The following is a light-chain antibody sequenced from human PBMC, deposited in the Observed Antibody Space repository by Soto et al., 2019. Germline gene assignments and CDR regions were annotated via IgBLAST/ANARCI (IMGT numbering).Light chain of an antibody. J-gene: IGKJ1*01. CDR1: QSLRTW. CDR3: QKYHSDST. Sequence: DIQMTQSPSTRSASVGDRVTITCRASQSLRTWLALYQQKPGKAPTLLIHRASSLDTGVPSMFSGIGSATAFTLTISSLPPGDFGTYYCQKYHSDSTFGQGTKVDIK. V-gene: IGKV1-5*03. CDR2: RAS.